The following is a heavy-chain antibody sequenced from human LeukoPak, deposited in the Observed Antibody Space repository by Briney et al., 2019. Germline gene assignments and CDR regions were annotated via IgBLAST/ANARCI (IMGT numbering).Heavy chain of an antibody. J-gene: IGHJ5*02. Sequence: GGSLRLSCATSGFTFSSYSMNWVRQAPGRGLEWVSYISSSSSTIYYADSVKGRFTISRDNAKNSLYLQMNSLRAEDTAVYYCASLDSSSAGNWFDPWGQGTLVTVSS. D-gene: IGHD6-6*01. CDR3: ASLDSSSAGNWFDP. V-gene: IGHV3-48*04. CDR1: GFTFSSYS. CDR2: ISSSSSTI.